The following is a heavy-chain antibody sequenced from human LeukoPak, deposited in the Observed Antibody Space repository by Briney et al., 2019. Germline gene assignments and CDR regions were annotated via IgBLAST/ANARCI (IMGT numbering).Heavy chain of an antibody. CDR1: GDSVSSNSVT. CDR3: ARRPTQYDCFDP. J-gene: IGHJ5*02. Sequence: SQTLSLTCAISGDSVSSNSVTWNWIRQSLSRGLEWLGRTYYRSTWYNDYAVSVRGRITVNPDTSKNQFSLHLNSVTPEDTAVYYCARRPTQYDCFDPWGQGILVTVSS. V-gene: IGHV6-1*01. CDR2: TYYRSTWYN. D-gene: IGHD2-2*01.